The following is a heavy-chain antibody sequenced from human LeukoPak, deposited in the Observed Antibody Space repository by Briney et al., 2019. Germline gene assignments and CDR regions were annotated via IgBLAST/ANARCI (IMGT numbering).Heavy chain of an antibody. Sequence: GRSLRLSCAASGFTFSSYGMHWVRQAPGKGLEWVAVIWYDGSNKYYADSVKGRFTISRDNSKNTLYLQMNSLRAEDTAVYYCARDPNTYYDFWSGYYNMRGYYYYGMDVWGQGTMVTVSS. CDR1: GFTFSSYG. D-gene: IGHD3-3*01. J-gene: IGHJ6*02. V-gene: IGHV3-33*01. CDR3: ARDPNTYYDFWSGYYNMRGYYYYGMDV. CDR2: IWYDGSNK.